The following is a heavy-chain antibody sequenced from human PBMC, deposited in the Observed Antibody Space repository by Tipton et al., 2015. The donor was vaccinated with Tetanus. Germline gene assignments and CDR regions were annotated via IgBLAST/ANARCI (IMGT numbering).Heavy chain of an antibody. CDR2: ISACNGNT. Sequence: QLVQSGPEVKKPGASVKVSCKASGYTFTSYGISWVRQAPGQGLEWMGWISACNGNTNYAQKLQGSVTMTTDTSTSTAYMELRSLRSDDTAVYYCARTLRSYYYYGMDVWGQGTTVTVSS. J-gene: IGHJ6*02. CDR3: ARTLRSYYYYGMDV. V-gene: IGHV1-18*01. D-gene: IGHD3-16*01. CDR1: GYTFTSYG.